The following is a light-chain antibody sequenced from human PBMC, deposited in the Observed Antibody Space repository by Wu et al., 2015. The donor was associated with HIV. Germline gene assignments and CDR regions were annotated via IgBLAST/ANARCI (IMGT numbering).Light chain of an antibody. CDR3: QQYVSPVT. CDR2: GAS. V-gene: IGKV3-20*01. CDR1: QSISNNY. Sequence: EIVLTQSPGTLSLSPGERATLSCRASQSISNNYLAWYQQKPGQAPRVLIYGASSRATGIPDRFSGGGSGTDFSLTISRLEPEDFAVYYCQQYVSPVTFGQGTRLDIK. J-gene: IGKJ5*01.